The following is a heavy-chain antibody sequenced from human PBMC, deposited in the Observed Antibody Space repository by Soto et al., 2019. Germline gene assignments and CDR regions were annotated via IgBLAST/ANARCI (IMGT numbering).Heavy chain of an antibody. D-gene: IGHD2-2*01. V-gene: IGHV4-31*03. J-gene: IGHJ4*02. Sequence: SETLSLTCTVSGDSVSSGGYYWNWIRQHPGKGLEWIGYIYYSGSTYYNPSLKSRLTISVDTSKNQFSLNLSSVTAADTAVYYCARRCSSTSCHDYWGQGTLVTVSS. CDR1: GDSVSSGGYY. CDR2: IYYSGST. CDR3: ARRCSSTSCHDY.